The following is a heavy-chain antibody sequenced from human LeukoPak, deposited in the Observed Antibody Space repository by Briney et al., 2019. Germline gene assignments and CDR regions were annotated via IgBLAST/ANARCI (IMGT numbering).Heavy chain of an antibody. CDR3: ARILTGNLFDY. J-gene: IGHJ4*02. Sequence: SETLSLTCSVSGGSISSNTYYWGRIRQPAGKGLEWIGSFYYGGSTYYNPSLKSRVTISVDTSKNQFSLKLTSVTAADTAVYYCARILTGNLFDYWGQGTLVTVSS. V-gene: IGHV4-39*01. CDR1: GGSISSNTYY. D-gene: IGHD7-27*01. CDR2: FYYGGST.